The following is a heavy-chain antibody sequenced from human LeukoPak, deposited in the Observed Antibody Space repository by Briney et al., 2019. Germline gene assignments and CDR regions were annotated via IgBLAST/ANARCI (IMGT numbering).Heavy chain of an antibody. D-gene: IGHD2-21*02. CDR3: AREYCGGDCGTWFDP. CDR1: GYTFTGYY. V-gene: IGHV1-2*02. CDR2: IDPNSGGT. Sequence: ASVKVSCKASGYTFTGYYMHWVRQAPGQGLEWMGWIDPNSGGTNYAQKFQGRVTKTRDTSISTAYMELSRLRSDDTAVYYCAREYCGGDCGTWFDPWGQGALVTVSS. J-gene: IGHJ5*02.